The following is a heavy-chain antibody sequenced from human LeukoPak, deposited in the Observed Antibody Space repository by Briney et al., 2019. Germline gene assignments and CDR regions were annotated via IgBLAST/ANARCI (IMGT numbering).Heavy chain of an antibody. CDR3: ARDPKGGYSYGWGAFDI. D-gene: IGHD5-18*01. CDR2: ISYDGSNK. Sequence: GGSLRLSCAASGFTFSSYAMHWVRQAPGKGLEWVAVISYDGSNKYYADSVKGRSTISRDNSKNTLYLQMNSLRAEDTAVYYCARDPKGGYSYGWGAFDIWGQGTMVTVSS. V-gene: IGHV3-30-3*01. J-gene: IGHJ3*02. CDR1: GFTFSSYA.